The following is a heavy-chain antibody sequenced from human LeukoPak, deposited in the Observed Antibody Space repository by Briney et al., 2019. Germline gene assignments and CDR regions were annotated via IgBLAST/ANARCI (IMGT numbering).Heavy chain of an antibody. D-gene: IGHD6-19*01. CDR2: INHRGST. J-gene: IGHJ4*02. CDR3: ARGIAVAGGYVDY. CDR1: GGSFSGYY. Sequence: SETLSLTCAVYGGSFSGYYWRWMRQPRGKGVEGIGEINHRGSTNYNPSLKSRVNISVDTSKNQFSLKLSSVTAADTAVYYCARGIAVAGGYVDYWSQGTLVTVSS. V-gene: IGHV4-34*01.